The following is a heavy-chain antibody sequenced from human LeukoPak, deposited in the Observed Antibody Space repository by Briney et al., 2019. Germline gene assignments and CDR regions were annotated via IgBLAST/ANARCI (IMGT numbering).Heavy chain of an antibody. Sequence: SETLSLTCTVSGGSISRYYWSWIRQPPGKGLEWIGYIYYSGSTNYNPSLKSRVTISVDTSKNQFSLKLSSVTAADTAVYYCATGIAAAGTFGAFDIWGQGTMVTVSS. V-gene: IGHV4-59*08. CDR2: IYYSGST. CDR1: GGSISRYY. D-gene: IGHD6-13*01. CDR3: ATGIAAAGTFGAFDI. J-gene: IGHJ3*02.